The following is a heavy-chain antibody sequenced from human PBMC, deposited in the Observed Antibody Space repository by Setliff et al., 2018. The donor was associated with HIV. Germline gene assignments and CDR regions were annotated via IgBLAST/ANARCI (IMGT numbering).Heavy chain of an antibody. CDR1: GLTFSRYG. V-gene: IGHV3-30*02. J-gene: IGHJ4*02. CDR2: IQYDESNK. Sequence: GGSLRLSCAVSGLTFSRYGFHWVRQVPGKGLDWVTFIQYDESNKYYGDSVRRRFTISRDNSKNTLYLQMNSLRSEDTAVYYCAREGIAAAGSYSYGFGQIDYWGQGTLVTVSS. CDR3: AREGIAAAGSYSYGFGQIDY. D-gene: IGHD6-13*01.